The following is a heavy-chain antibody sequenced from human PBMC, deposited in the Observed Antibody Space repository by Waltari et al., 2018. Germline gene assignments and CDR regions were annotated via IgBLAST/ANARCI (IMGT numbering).Heavy chain of an antibody. CDR2: IDDSGST. J-gene: IGHJ4*02. V-gene: IGHV4-31*03. CDR1: GGSIRRGRHY. CDR3: ARSPTYYGSGTYYLRPQYYFDY. D-gene: IGHD3-10*01. Sequence: QVQLQESGPGLVKPSQTLSRTRTVYGGSIRRGRHYWIWIRTTPGKGLEWMGYIDDSGSTSFNPSLKSRLTISLDTSNNQFSLRLTSVTAADTAVYYCARSPTYYGSGTYYLRPQYYFDYWGQGTLVTVSS.